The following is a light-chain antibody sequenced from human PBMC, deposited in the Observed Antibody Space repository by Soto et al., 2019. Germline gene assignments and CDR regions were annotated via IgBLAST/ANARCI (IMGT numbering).Light chain of an antibody. J-gene: IGKJ2*01. CDR3: QQSYSTPLYT. CDR1: QSISSY. CDR2: AAS. V-gene: IGKV1-39*01. Sequence: DIQMTQSPSSLSASVEDRVTITCRASQSISSYLNWYQQKPGKAPKLLIYAASSLQSGVPSRFSGSGSGTDFTLIISSLQPEDFATYYCQQSYSTPLYTFGQGTKLEIK.